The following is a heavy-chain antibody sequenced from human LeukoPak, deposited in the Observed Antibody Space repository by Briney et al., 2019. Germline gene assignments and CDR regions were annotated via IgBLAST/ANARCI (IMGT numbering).Heavy chain of an antibody. D-gene: IGHD6-19*01. J-gene: IGHJ4*02. V-gene: IGHV3-30*02. CDR1: GFTFSSFG. Sequence: GGSLRLSCTASGFTFSSFGMHWVRQTPGKGLEWVTFIHNYETTEYYADSVKGRFTISRDNSKNTVYLQMNSLRAEDTAVYYCARGPGGIAVAGYTDYWGQGTLVTVSS. CDR3: ARGPGGIAVAGYTDY. CDR2: IHNYETTE.